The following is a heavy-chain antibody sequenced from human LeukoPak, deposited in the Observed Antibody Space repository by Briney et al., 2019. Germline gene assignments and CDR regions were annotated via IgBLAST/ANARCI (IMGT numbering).Heavy chain of an antibody. CDR3: ATEDGTNAGLFDF. J-gene: IGHJ4*02. CDR1: GGSISRHY. CDR2: VYCSGSS. Sequence: PSETLSLTCTVSGGSISRHYRSWIRQSPGKGLEWLGYVYCSGSSRYNPSVQSRVTMSVDSSKNQFSLRLSSVTAADTAIYYCATEDGTNAGLFDFWGQGTLVTVSS. V-gene: IGHV4-59*11. D-gene: IGHD2-8*01.